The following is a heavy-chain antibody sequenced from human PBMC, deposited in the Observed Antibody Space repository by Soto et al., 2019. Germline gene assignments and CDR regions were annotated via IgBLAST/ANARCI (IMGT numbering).Heavy chain of an antibody. Sequence: QVQLVGSGGGLVKPGGSLRLSCAASGFKFTDYYMSWVRQAPGKGLEWLSYISGSGDVIYYADFVKGRFTISRDNAKKSVFLQMRSLRADDTALYYCARAPDCGEGSCYRHFDLWGQGTRVAVSS. CDR2: ISGSGDVI. V-gene: IGHV3-11*01. CDR1: GFKFTDYY. D-gene: IGHD2-21*01. CDR3: ARAPDCGEGSCYRHFDL. J-gene: IGHJ4*02.